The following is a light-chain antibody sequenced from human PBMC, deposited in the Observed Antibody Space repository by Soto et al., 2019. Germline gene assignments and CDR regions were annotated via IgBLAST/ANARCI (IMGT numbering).Light chain of an antibody. Sequence: DIVLTQSPLSLSVTPGEPASISCRSSQRLLHSNGYNYLDWYLQKPGQSPQNLIYLGFNRATGVPDRFTGSGSGKQFTLKISSVEADDVGVYYCMEGLQTPAYTCGEGTKLEIK. CDR2: LGF. CDR3: MEGLQTPAYT. CDR1: QRLLHSNGYNY. V-gene: IGKV2-28*01. J-gene: IGKJ2*01.